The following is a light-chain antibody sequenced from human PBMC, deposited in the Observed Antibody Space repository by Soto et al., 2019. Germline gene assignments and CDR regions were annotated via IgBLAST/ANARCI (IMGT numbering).Light chain of an antibody. CDR2: GAS. V-gene: IGKV3-20*01. J-gene: IGKJ1*01. Sequence: EVVLTRSPGTLSLSSGEKASLSFGASQNVDSNYLAWYQQKPGQAPRIIIFGASGRATGIPDRFSGSGSGTDFTLTISRLEPEYFALYYCQQYGSLSRTFGQGTKVDI. CDR1: QNVDSNY. CDR3: QQYGSLSRT.